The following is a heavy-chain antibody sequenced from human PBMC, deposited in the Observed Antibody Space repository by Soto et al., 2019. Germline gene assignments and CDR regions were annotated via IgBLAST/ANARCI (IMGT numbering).Heavy chain of an antibody. CDR3: ARDGIGGTAFRRFCDY. Sequence: QEQLAESGGGVVQPGRSLRLSCAASGSIFSGYGMHWVRQAPGKGLEWVAVIWYDGSNKYYADSVKGRFTISRDNSKNMLYLKMDSLRAEDTAVYYGARDGIGGTAFRRFCDYWGQGTLVTVSS. V-gene: IGHV3-33*01. CDR2: IWYDGSNK. D-gene: IGHD1-7*01. CDR1: GSIFSGYG. J-gene: IGHJ4*02.